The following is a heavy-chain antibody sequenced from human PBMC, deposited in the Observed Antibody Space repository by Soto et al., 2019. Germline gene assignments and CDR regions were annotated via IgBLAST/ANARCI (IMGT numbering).Heavy chain of an antibody. CDR3: ATDKRVTMVGGWFDP. D-gene: IGHD3-10*01. CDR1: GYSITSGYY. J-gene: IGHJ5*02. CDR2: IYHDGKT. V-gene: IGHV4-38-2*02. Sequence: SETLSLTCAISGYSITSGYYWGWVRQSPGKGLEWIGSIYHDGKTYYRPSLRSRLTISVDTSKNHFSMRLASVTAADTAVYYCATDKRVTMVGGWFDPWGQGILITVSS.